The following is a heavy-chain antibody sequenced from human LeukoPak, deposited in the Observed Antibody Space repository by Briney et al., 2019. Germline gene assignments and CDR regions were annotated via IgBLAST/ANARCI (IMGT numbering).Heavy chain of an antibody. J-gene: IGHJ4*02. CDR2: MNPNSGNT. CDR1: GYTFTSYD. Sequence: ASVKVSCKASGYTFTSYDINWVRQATGQGLEWMGWMNPNSGNTGYAQKLQGRVTITRNTSISTAYMELSSLRSEDTAVYYCARAGTAMVTPIDYWGQGTLVTVSS. CDR3: ARAGTAMVTPIDY. D-gene: IGHD5-18*01. V-gene: IGHV1-8*03.